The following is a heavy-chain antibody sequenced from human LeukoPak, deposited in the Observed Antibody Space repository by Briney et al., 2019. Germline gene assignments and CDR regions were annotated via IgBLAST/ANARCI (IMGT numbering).Heavy chain of an antibody. CDR1: GYTFTSYG. CDR2: ISAYNGNT. CDR3: VRGPLVPAATNWFDP. Sequence: GASVKVSCKASGYTFTSYGISWVRQAPGQGLEWVGWISAYNGNTNYAQKLQGRVTMTTDTSTSTAYMELRSLRSDDTAVYYCVRGPLVPAATNWFDPWGQGTLVTVSS. J-gene: IGHJ5*02. D-gene: IGHD2-2*01. V-gene: IGHV1-18*01.